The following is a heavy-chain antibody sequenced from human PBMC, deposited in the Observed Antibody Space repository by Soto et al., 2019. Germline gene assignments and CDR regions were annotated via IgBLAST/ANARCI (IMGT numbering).Heavy chain of an antibody. CDR3: ARPSMVLLWFGELLPDAFDI. CDR1: GYTFTSYG. J-gene: IGHJ3*02. V-gene: IGHV1-2*02. Sequence: ASVKVSCKASGYTFTSYGISWVRQAPGQGLEWMGWISPNSGSTNYAQKVQGRVTMTRDTSISTAYMELSRLRSDDTAVYYCARPSMVLLWFGELLPDAFDIWGQGTMVT. D-gene: IGHD3-10*01. CDR2: ISPNSGST.